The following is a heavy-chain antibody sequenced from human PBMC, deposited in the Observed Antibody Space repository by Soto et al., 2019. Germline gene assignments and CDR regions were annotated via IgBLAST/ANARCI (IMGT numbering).Heavy chain of an antibody. CDR3: ARARYDFWSGYYTDY. CDR1: GYTITSYG. Sequence: GASVKVSCTDSGYTITSYGSSWVRPANGQGLEWMGWISAYNGNTNYAQKLQGRVTMTTDTSTSTAYMELRSLRSDDTAVYYCARARYDFWSGYYTDYWGQGTLVTVSS. V-gene: IGHV1-18*01. D-gene: IGHD3-3*01. J-gene: IGHJ4*02. CDR2: ISAYNGNT.